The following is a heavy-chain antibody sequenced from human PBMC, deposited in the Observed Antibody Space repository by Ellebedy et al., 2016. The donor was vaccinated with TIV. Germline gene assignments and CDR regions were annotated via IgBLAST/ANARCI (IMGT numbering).Heavy chain of an antibody. CDR1: GDSVSTDIG. CDR2: TYYRSKWNN. CDR3: ARGWFGSGMGV. D-gene: IGHD3-10*01. Sequence: SETLSLTCVISGDSVSTDIGWIWIRQSPSRGLEWLGRTYYRSKWNNDYAVSLKSRITINPDTSKNLFSLQLNSVTPEDTAVYYCARGWFGSGMGVWGQGTTVTVSS. J-gene: IGHJ6*02. V-gene: IGHV6-1*01.